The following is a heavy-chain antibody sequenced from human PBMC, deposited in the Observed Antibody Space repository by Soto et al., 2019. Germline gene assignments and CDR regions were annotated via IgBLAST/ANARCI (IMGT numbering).Heavy chain of an antibody. J-gene: IGHJ4*02. CDR1: GFTFSSYS. CDR3: ARWAAGPVAIEDFDY. V-gene: IGHV3-21*01. Sequence: PGVSLSLSCAASGFTFSSYSMNWVRQAPGKGLEWVSSISSSSSYIYYADSVKGRFTISRDNAKNSLYLQMNSLRAEDTAVYYCARWAAGPVAIEDFDYWGQGTLVTVSS. D-gene: IGHD6-19*01. CDR2: ISSSSSYI.